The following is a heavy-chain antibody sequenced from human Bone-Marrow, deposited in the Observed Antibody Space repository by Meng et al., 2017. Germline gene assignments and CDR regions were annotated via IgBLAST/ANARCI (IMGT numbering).Heavy chain of an antibody. CDR2: ISTSGSP. Sequence: SETLSLTCNVSDGSISSGRYFWSWIRQPAEKGLEWIGRISTSGSPTYNPSLKSRVTMSVDTSKNQFSLKLSSVTAADTAVYYCARGIFNLRYWGQGTLVTVSS. D-gene: IGHD3-3*01. CDR1: DGSISSGRYF. V-gene: IGHV4-61*02. J-gene: IGHJ4*02. CDR3: ARGIFNLRY.